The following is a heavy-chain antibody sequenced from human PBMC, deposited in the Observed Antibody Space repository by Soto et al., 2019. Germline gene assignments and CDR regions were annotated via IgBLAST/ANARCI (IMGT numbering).Heavy chain of an antibody. CDR1: GGSFSGYY. CDR3: ARVITMVRGVITKVFDP. CDR2: INHSGST. Sequence: SETLSLTCAVYGGSFSGYYWSWIRQPPGKGLEWIGEINHSGSTNYSPSLKSRVTISVDTSKNQFSLKLSSVTAADTAVYYCARVITMVRGVITKVFDPWGEGTLVTVCS. V-gene: IGHV4-34*01. J-gene: IGHJ5*02. D-gene: IGHD3-10*01.